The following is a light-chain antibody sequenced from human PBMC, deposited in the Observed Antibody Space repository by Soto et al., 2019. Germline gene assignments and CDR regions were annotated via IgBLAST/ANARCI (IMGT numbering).Light chain of an antibody. V-gene: IGKV1-39*01. Sequence: DIQMTQSPSSLSASVGDRVTISCRASYSISNYLNWYQQRPGKAPKLLIYSASHLQTGVPSSCSGSESGTDFTLTISSLQPEDCATYYWQQTYNTPLTFGQGTRLEIK. CDR3: QQTYNTPLT. CDR2: SAS. J-gene: IGKJ5*01. CDR1: YSISNY.